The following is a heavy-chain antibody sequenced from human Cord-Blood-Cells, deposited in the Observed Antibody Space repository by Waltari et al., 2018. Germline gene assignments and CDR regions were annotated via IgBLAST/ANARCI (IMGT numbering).Heavy chain of an antibody. CDR3: AKGYYDFWSGYYFDY. CDR2: ISGSVGST. Sequence: EVQLVESGGGLVQPGGSLRLSCAASGFTFSSYAMSWVRQAPGKGLEWVSAISGSVGSTYYADSVKGRFTISRDNAKNTLYLQMNSLRAEDTAVYYCAKGYYDFWSGYYFDYWGQGTLVTVSS. CDR1: GFTFSSYA. D-gene: IGHD3-3*01. V-gene: IGHV3-23*04. J-gene: IGHJ4*02.